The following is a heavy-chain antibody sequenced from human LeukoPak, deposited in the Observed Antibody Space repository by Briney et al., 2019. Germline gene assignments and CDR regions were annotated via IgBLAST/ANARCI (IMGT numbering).Heavy chain of an antibody. CDR2: IYYSGST. D-gene: IGHD5-12*01. CDR3: ASGYNGLDF. V-gene: IGHV4-39*01. Sequence: SETLSLTCSVSGGSISSNNYYWGWIRQPPGKGLEWIGSIYYSGSTYYNPFLKSRVTISVDTPKNQFSLKLSSVTAADTAVYYCASGYNGLDFWGQGTLVTVSS. CDR1: GGSISSNNYY. J-gene: IGHJ4*02.